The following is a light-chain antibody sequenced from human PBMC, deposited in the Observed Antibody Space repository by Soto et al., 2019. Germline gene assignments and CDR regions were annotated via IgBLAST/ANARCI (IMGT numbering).Light chain of an antibody. CDR3: QQYGSSPT. V-gene: IGKV3-20*01. CDR1: QSLSSGY. CDR2: DAS. Sequence: EIVLTQSPGTLSLSPGERVTLSCRASQSLSSGYLAWYQQKFGQAPRLLIYDASRRATGIPERFSGSGSGTDFTLTINRLEPEDFAVYYCQQYGSSPTFGLGTKV. J-gene: IGKJ1*01.